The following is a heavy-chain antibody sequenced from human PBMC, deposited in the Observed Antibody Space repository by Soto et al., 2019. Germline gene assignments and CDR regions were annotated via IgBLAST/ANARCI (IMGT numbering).Heavy chain of an antibody. D-gene: IGHD4-17*01. V-gene: IGHV2-5*02. J-gene: IGHJ4*02. Sequence: QITLKESGPTLVKPTQTLTLTCTFSGFSLNTRTVGVGWIRQPPGKALEWLALIYWDDDKRYSPSLRTRLTIPKDPSNNQVVFTMTNMDPVDTATYYCAHTVTRFDYFDYWGQGTLVTVSS. CDR1: GFSLNTRTVG. CDR2: IYWDDDK. CDR3: AHTVTRFDYFDY.